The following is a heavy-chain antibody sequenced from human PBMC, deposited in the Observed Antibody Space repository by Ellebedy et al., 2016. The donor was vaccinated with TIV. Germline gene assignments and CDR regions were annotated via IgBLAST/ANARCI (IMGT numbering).Heavy chain of an antibody. CDR3: AKGGVKRDTAIFQNWFDP. CDR1: GFTFSSYA. D-gene: IGHD5-18*01. V-gene: IGHV3-23*01. Sequence: GGSLRLSXAASGFTFSSYAMSWVRQAPGKGLEWVSGISGSGGSTYYADSVKGRFTISRDNSKNTLNLQMNSLRAEDTAVYYCAKGGVKRDTAIFQNWFDPWGQGTLVTVSS. CDR2: ISGSGGST. J-gene: IGHJ5*02.